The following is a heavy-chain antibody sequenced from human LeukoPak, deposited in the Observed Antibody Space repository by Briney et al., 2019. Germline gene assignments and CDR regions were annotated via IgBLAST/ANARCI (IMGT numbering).Heavy chain of an antibody. V-gene: IGHV1-18*04. Sequence: ASVTVSCTASGYTFTSYYMHWVRQAPGQGLEWMGWISAYNGNTNYAQKLQGRVTMTTDTSTSTAYMELRSLRSDDTAVYYCARDFHSWFDPWGQGTLVTVSS. D-gene: IGHD2/OR15-2a*01. CDR2: ISAYNGNT. CDR1: GYTFTSYY. CDR3: ARDFHSWFDP. J-gene: IGHJ5*02.